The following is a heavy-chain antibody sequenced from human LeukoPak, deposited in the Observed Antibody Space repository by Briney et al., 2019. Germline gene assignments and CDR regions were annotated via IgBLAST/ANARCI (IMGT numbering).Heavy chain of an antibody. J-gene: IGHJ6*02. CDR2: IWYDGSNK. Sequence: GGPLRLSCSASGFSFSNFAMHWVRQAPGKGLEWVAVIWYDGSNKYYADSVKGRFTISRDNSKNTLYLQMNSLRAEDTAVYYCAKDDYDFWSGYYFDTYYYYGMDVWGQGTTVTVSS. CDR3: AKDDYDFWSGYYFDTYYYYGMDV. V-gene: IGHV3-30*02. D-gene: IGHD3-3*01. CDR1: GFSFSNFA.